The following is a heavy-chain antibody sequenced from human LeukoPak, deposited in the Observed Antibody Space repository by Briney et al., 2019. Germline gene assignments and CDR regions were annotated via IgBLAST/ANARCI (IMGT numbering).Heavy chain of an antibody. CDR1: GYTFNRNA. D-gene: IGHD5-12*01. CDR3: TSTWGNEVATIKPFDY. J-gene: IGHJ4*02. Sequence: ASVKVSCKASGYTFNRNAINWVRQAPGQGLEWMGWVNPNSGVTYYGQRFQGRVTMTRDTSISTAYEELRRLTSDDTAVYYCTSTWGNEVATIKPFDYWGQGTLVTVSS. CDR2: VNPNSGVT. V-gene: IGHV1-2*02.